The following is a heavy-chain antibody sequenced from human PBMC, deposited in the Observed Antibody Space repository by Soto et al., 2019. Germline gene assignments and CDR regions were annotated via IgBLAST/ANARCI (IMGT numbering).Heavy chain of an antibody. D-gene: IGHD3-9*01. CDR2: IYYSGST. Sequence: SETLSLTCTVSGGSISSGDYYWSWIRQPPGKGLEWIGYIYYSGSTYYNPSLKSRVTISVDTSKNQFSLKLSSVTAADTAVYYCARLSLVDILTGLDTWGQGTLVTVSS. CDR3: ARLSLVDILTGLDT. CDR1: GGSISSGDYY. V-gene: IGHV4-30-4*01. J-gene: IGHJ5*02.